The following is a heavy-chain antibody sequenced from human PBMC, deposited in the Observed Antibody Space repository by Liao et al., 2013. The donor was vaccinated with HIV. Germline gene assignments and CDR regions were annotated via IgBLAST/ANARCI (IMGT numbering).Heavy chain of an antibody. CDR1: GDSIRSTSFF. V-gene: IGHV4-39*07. D-gene: IGHD1-26*01. CDR2: IYYSGDT. Sequence: QLQLQESGPGLVKPSETLSLTCTASGDSIRSTSFFWSWIRQSPVKGLEWIGSIYYSGDTHYNPSLKSRLTISLDTSNNQFSLKLSSVTAADTAVYYCAREASGFDGLDVWGQGTMVTVSS. CDR3: AREASGFDGLDV. J-gene: IGHJ3*01.